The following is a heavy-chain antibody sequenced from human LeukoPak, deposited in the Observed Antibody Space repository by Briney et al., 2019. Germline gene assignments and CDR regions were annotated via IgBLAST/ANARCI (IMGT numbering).Heavy chain of an antibody. Sequence: PGGSLRLSCAASGFTFSSYSMNWVRQAPGKGLEWVAVIWYDGSNKYYADSVKGRFTISRDNSKNTLYLQMNSLRAEDTAVYYCARGRYCSSTSCYHPYYYYGMDVWGQGTTVTVSS. CDR3: ARGRYCSSTSCYHPYYYYGMDV. CDR2: IWYDGSNK. V-gene: IGHV3-33*08. D-gene: IGHD2-2*01. CDR1: GFTFSSYS. J-gene: IGHJ6*02.